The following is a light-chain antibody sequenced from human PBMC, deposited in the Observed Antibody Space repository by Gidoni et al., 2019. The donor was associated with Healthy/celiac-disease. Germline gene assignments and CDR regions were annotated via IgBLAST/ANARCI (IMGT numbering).Light chain of an antibody. CDR2: GNS. Sequence: QSVLTQPSSVSGAPGPRVTISCTGSSSNIGAGYDVHWYQQLPGTAPKLLIYGNSNRPSGVPDRFSGSKSGTSASLAITGLQAEDEADYYCQSYDSSLSGWDVVFGGGTELTVL. J-gene: IGLJ2*01. CDR1: SSNIGAGYD. V-gene: IGLV1-40*01. CDR3: QSYDSSLSGWDVV.